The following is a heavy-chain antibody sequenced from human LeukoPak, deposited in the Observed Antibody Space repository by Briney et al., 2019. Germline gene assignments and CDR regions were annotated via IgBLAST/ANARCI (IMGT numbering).Heavy chain of an antibody. D-gene: IGHD1-26*01. CDR2: INPSGGST. V-gene: IGHV1-46*01. J-gene: IGHJ4*02. Sequence: GASVKVSCKASGYTFTSYYMHWVRQAPGQGLEWMGIINPSGGSTSYAQKFQGRVTMTRDMSTSTVYMELSSLGSEDTAVYYCARDQGGSYYLLTPVGVDYWGQGTLVTVSS. CDR1: GYTFTSYY. CDR3: ARDQGGSYYLLTPVGVDY.